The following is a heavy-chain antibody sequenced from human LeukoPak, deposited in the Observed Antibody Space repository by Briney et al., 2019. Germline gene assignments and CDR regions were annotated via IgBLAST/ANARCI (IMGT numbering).Heavy chain of an antibody. V-gene: IGHV4-34*01. CDR3: ARGRLEAMWELLPYDAFDI. Sequence: SETLSLTCAVYGGSFSGYYWSWIRQPPGQGLEWIGEINHSGSTNYNPSLKSRLTISVDTSKNQFSLKLSSVTAADTAVYYCARGRLEAMWELLPYDAFDIWGQGTMVTVSS. D-gene: IGHD1-26*01. J-gene: IGHJ3*02. CDR1: GGSFSGYY. CDR2: INHSGST.